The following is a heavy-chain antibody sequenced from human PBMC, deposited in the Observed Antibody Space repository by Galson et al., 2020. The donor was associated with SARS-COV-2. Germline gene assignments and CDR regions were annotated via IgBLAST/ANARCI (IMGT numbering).Heavy chain of an antibody. CDR3: ARDSGSALDY. CDR2: ISYDGSNK. J-gene: IGHJ4*02. Sequence: AGSLRLSCAASGFTFSSYAMHWVRQAPGKGLEWVAVISYDGSNKYYADSVKGRFTISRDNSKNTLYLQMNSLRAEDTAVYYCARDSGSALDYWGQGTLVTVSS. V-gene: IGHV3-30*04. CDR1: GFTFSSYA. D-gene: IGHD3-10*01.